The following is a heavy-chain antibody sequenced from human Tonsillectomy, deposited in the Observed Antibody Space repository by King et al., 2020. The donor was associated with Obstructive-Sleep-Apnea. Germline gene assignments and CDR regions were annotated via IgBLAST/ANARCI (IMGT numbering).Heavy chain of an antibody. CDR3: AREYSSSWYSHFDY. V-gene: IGHV3-21*01. CDR1: GFTFSSYS. Sequence: VQLQESGGGLVKPGGSLRLSCAASGFTFSSYSMNWVRQAPGKGLEWVSSISSSRIHIFSADSVKGQFTISRDNAKNSLYLQMNSLRAEDTAVYYCAREYSSSWYSHFDYWGQGTLVTVSS. J-gene: IGHJ4*02. CDR2: ISSSRIHI. D-gene: IGHD6-13*01.